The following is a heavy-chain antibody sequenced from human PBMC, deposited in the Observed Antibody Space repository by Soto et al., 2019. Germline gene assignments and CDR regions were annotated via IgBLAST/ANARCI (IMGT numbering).Heavy chain of an antibody. D-gene: IGHD5-18*01. V-gene: IGHV1-3*01. CDR3: ARDEHSYGYRPHEY. CDR1: GYTFTSYA. CDR2: INAGNGNT. Sequence: ASVKVSCKASGYTFTSYAMHWVRQAPGQRLEWMGWINAGNGNTKYSQKFQGRVTITRDTSASTAYMELSSLRSEDTAVYYCARDEHSYGYRPHEYWGQGTLVTVSS. J-gene: IGHJ4*02.